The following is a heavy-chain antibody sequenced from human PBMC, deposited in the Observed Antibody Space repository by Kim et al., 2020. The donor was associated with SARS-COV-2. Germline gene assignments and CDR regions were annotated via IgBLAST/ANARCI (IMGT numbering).Heavy chain of an antibody. CDR1: GGSISSSSYY. CDR3: ARHKDLYGDYPYAFDI. V-gene: IGHV4-39*01. D-gene: IGHD4-17*01. J-gene: IGHJ3*02. Sequence: SETLSLTCTVSGGSISSSSYYWGWIRQPPGKGLEWIGSIYYSGSTYYNPSLKSRVTISVDMSKNQFSLKLSSVTAADTAVYYCARHKDLYGDYPYAFDIWGQGTMVTVSS. CDR2: IYYSGST.